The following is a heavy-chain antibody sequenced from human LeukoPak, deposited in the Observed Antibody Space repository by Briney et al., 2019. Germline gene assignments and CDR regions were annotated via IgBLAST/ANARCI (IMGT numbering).Heavy chain of an antibody. CDR3: ARDGPLDAFDI. J-gene: IGHJ3*02. CDR1: GGTFTGYY. V-gene: IGHV1-2*02. Sequence: ASVKVSCKASGGTFTGYYMHWVRQAPGQGLEWLGWINPNSGVTNYAQQFQGRVTMTGDTSISTAYMELSRLRSDDTAVYYCARDGPLDAFDIWGQGTMVTVSS. CDR2: INPNSGVT.